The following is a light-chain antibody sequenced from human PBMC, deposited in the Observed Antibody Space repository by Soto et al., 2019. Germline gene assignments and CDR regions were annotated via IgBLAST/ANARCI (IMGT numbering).Light chain of an antibody. Sequence: QSALTQPASVSGSPGQSITISCTGTSSDVGGYNYVSWYQQHPGKAPKLMIYDVSNRPSGVSNRFSGSKSGNTASLTISGLQAEDEVDYYCSTYTSSRTLVFGGGTKLTVL. CDR1: SSDVGGYNY. J-gene: IGLJ2*01. CDR2: DVS. CDR3: STYTSSRTLV. V-gene: IGLV2-14*01.